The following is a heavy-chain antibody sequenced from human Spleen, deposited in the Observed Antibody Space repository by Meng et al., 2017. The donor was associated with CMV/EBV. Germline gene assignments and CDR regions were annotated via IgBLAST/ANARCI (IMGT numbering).Heavy chain of an antibody. J-gene: IGHJ4*02. D-gene: IGHD2-2*01. Sequence: GSFNTYCWSWFRQPPGKGLAWHGEINNGGTTNYSPTLKSQVTMATDASKNKFSLRLSSVTAADTAVYYCAGVYLYCAGTTCHYGDFWGQGTLVTVSS. CDR1: GSFNTYC. CDR3: AGVYLYCAGTTCHYGDF. CDR2: INNGGTT. V-gene: IGHV4-34*01.